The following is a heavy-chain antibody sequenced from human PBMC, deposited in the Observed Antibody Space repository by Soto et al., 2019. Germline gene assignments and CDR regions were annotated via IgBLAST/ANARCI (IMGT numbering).Heavy chain of an antibody. CDR1: GGSLSGYY. J-gene: IGHJ4*02. CDR2: VKDGGHT. Sequence: QVQLQQWGAGLLKPSETLSLNCAVTGGSLSGYYWSWIRQPPGKGLEWIGEVKDGGHTNYSPSLRGRVTLPSDTSNNQFSLRLNSVTAADTGVYYCARGQEGVVATHWDQGSLVTVSS. CDR3: ARGQEGVVATH. V-gene: IGHV4-34*01. D-gene: IGHD5-12*01.